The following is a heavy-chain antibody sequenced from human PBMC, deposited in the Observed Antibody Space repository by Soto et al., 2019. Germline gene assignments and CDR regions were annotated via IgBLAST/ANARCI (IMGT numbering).Heavy chain of an antibody. CDR1: GFTFSSYG. Sequence: GGSLRLSCAASGFTFSSYGMHWVRQAPGKGLEWVAVIWYDGSNKYYADSVKGRFTISRDNSKNTLYLQMNSLRAEDTAVYYCAREMNVDTAMEGYGMDVWGQGTTVTVSS. CDR2: IWYDGSNK. V-gene: IGHV3-33*01. CDR3: AREMNVDTAMEGYGMDV. J-gene: IGHJ6*02. D-gene: IGHD5-18*01.